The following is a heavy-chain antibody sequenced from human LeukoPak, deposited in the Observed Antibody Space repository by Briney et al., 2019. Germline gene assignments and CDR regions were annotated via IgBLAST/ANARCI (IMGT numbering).Heavy chain of an antibody. V-gene: IGHV4-4*09. J-gene: IGHJ6*03. Sequence: SETLSLTCTVSTGSMSSYIWSWVRQPPGKGLEWIGYIYSNGNTNYNPSLKSRVTIPVDTSKKQFSVRLSSVTAADTAVYYCARLADFYYFYTDVWGKGTTVTVSS. CDR2: IYSNGNT. CDR1: TGSMSSYI. CDR3: ARLADFYYFYTDV.